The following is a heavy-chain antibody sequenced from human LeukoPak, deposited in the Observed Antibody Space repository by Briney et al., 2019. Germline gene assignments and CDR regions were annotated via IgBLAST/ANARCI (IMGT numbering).Heavy chain of an antibody. CDR3: AKGLMGATPYYFDY. D-gene: IGHD1-26*01. CDR1: GFTFDDYA. CDR2: INTDGSST. V-gene: IGHV3-74*01. J-gene: IGHJ4*02. Sequence: PGGSLRLSCAASGFTFDDYAMHWVRQAPGKGLVWVSRINTDGSSTTYADSVKGRFTISRDNAKNTLYLQMNSLRADDTAVYYCAKGLMGATPYYFDYWGQGTLVTVSS.